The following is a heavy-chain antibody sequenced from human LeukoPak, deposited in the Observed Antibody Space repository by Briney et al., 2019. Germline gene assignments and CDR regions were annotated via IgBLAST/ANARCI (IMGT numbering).Heavy chain of an antibody. CDR2: ISAYNGNT. CDR3: ARDFRKYSSSWYEFDP. Sequence: ASVKVSCKASGYTLTSYGISWVRQAPGQGLEWMGWISAYNGNTNYAQKLQGRVTMTTDTSTSTAYMELRSLRSDDTAVYYCARDFRKYSSSWYEFDPWGQGTLVTVSS. CDR1: GYTLTSYG. V-gene: IGHV1-18*01. D-gene: IGHD6-13*01. J-gene: IGHJ5*02.